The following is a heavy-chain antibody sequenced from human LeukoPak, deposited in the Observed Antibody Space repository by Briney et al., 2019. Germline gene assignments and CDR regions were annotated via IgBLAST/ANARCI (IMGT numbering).Heavy chain of an antibody. CDR3: ARVLARGQWLVSWFDP. V-gene: IGHV4-61*01. J-gene: IGHJ5*02. Sequence: KPSETLSRTCSVSGGSVISGNHYWSWIRQPPGKGLEWIGNIYHSGSTNYNSSLKSRVTISVDTSKNQFSLRVRSVTAADTAVYYCARVLARGQWLVSWFDPWGQGTLVTVSP. D-gene: IGHD6-19*01. CDR1: GGSVISGNHY. CDR2: IYHSGST.